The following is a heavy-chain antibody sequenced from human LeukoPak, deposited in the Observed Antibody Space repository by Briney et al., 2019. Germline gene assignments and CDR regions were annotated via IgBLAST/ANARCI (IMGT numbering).Heavy chain of an antibody. CDR1: GFTFRDYY. Sequence: GGSLRLSCAASGFTFRDYYMSWIRQAPGKGLEWISYISSSAGTIHYADSVKGRFTISRDNAKNSLYLQMDSLRVEDTAVYYCATSVTRRRLDWFIDLWGRGTLVSVSS. D-gene: IGHD4-17*01. CDR2: ISSSAGTI. CDR3: ATSVTRRRLDWFIDL. J-gene: IGHJ2*01. V-gene: IGHV3-11*04.